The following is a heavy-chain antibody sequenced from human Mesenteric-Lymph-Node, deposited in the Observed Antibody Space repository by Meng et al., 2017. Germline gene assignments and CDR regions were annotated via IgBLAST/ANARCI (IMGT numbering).Heavy chain of an antibody. CDR2: INHSGST. CDR1: GGSISSYY. Sequence: SETLSLTCTVSGGSISSYYWSWIRQPPGKGLEWIGEINHSGSTNYNPSLKSRVTISVDTSKNQFSLKLSSVTAADTAVYYCARGGYYYDSSGYYQLDYWGQGTLVTVSS. D-gene: IGHD3-22*01. J-gene: IGHJ4*02. CDR3: ARGGYYYDSSGYYQLDY. V-gene: IGHV4-34*01.